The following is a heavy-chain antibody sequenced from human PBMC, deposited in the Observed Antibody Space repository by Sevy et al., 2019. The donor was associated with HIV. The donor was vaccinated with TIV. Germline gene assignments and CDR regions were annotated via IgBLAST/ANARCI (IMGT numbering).Heavy chain of an antibody. D-gene: IGHD6-13*01. J-gene: IGHJ6*02. CDR1: GFTFSSYS. CDR2: ILYDGSNK. V-gene: IGHV3-30*18. Sequence: GGSLRLSCAASGFTFSSYSMNWVRQAPGKGLEWVAVILYDGSNKYYADSVKGRFTISRDNSKNTLYLQMNSLRAEDTAVYYCAKDKAPLGYYYGMDVWGQGTTVTVSS. CDR3: AKDKAPLGYYYGMDV.